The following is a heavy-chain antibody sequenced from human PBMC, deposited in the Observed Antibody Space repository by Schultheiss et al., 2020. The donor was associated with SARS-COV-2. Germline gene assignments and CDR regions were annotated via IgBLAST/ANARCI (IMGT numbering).Heavy chain of an antibody. Sequence: SETLSLTCAVYGGSFSGYYWSWIRQPPGKGLEWIGYIYYSGSTNYNPSLKSRVTISVDTSKNQFSLKLSSVTAADTAVYYCASGGMVVVPAAIGYFDYWGQGTLVTVSS. D-gene: IGHD2-2*02. CDR3: ASGGMVVVPAAIGYFDY. V-gene: IGHV4-59*01. CDR2: IYYSGST. J-gene: IGHJ4*02. CDR1: GGSFSGYY.